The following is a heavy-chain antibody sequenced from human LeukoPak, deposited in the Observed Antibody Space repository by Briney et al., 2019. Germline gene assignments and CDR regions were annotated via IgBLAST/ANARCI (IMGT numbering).Heavy chain of an antibody. D-gene: IGHD3-22*01. V-gene: IGHV3-48*03. J-gene: IGHJ3*02. CDR2: ISSSGSTI. CDR1: GFTFSSYE. CDR3: ARGPVYYDSSSDALDI. Sequence: GGSLRLSCAASGFTFSSYEMNWVRQAPGKGLEWVSYISSSGSTIYYADSVKGRFTISRDNAKNSLYLQMNSLRAEDTAVYYCARGPVYYDSSSDALDIWGQGTMVTVSS.